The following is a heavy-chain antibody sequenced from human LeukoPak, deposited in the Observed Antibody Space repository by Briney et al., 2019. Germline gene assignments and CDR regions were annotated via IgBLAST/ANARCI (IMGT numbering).Heavy chain of an antibody. CDR1: GFTFDDYA. D-gene: IGHD6-19*01. Sequence: GGSPRLSCAASGFTFDDYAMHWVRQAPGKGLEWVSGISWNSGSIGYADSVKGRFTISRDNAKNSLYLQMNSLRAEDTALYYCAKSGWYGAFDIWGQGTMVTVSS. CDR2: ISWNSGSI. J-gene: IGHJ3*02. CDR3: AKSGWYGAFDI. V-gene: IGHV3-9*01.